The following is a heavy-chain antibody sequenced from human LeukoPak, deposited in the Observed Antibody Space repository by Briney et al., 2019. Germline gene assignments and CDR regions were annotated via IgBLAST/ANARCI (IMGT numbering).Heavy chain of an antibody. Sequence: ASVKVSCKASGYTFTSYDINWVRQATGQGLEWMGWMNPNSGNTGYAQKFQGRVTMTRNNSISTAYMELSSLRSEDTAVYYCARATIEYSSSSGGYYFDYWGQGTLVTVSS. CDR3: ARATIEYSSSSGGYYFDY. D-gene: IGHD6-6*01. CDR2: MNPNSGNT. CDR1: GYTFTSYD. V-gene: IGHV1-8*01. J-gene: IGHJ4*02.